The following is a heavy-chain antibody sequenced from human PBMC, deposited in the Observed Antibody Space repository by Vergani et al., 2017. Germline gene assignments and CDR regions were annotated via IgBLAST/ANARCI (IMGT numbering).Heavy chain of an antibody. CDR3: ARFPLTYYYGSGAGGGFDP. CDR2: IYYSGST. J-gene: IGHJ5*02. Sequence: QVQLQESGPGLVKPSQTLSLTCTVSGGSISSGGYYWSWIRQHPGKGLEWIGYIYYSGSTYYNPSLKSRVTISVDTSKNQFSQKLSSVTAADTAVYYWARFPLTYYYGSGAGGGFDPWGQGTLVTVSS. V-gene: IGHV4-31*03. D-gene: IGHD3-10*01. CDR1: GGSISSGGYY.